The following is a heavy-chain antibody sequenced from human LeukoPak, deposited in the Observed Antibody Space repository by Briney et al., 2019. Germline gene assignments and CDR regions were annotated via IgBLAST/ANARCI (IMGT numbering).Heavy chain of an antibody. CDR2: INPNSGGT. CDR3: ARGEYSSSSGVYYYYMDV. J-gene: IGHJ6*03. CDR1: GYTFTGYY. D-gene: IGHD6-6*01. V-gene: IGHV1-2*02. Sequence: ASVKVSCKASGYTFTGYYMHWVRQAPGQGLEWMGWINPNSGGTNYVQKFQGRVTMTRDTSISTAYMELSRLRSDDTAVYYCARGEYSSSSGVYYYYMDVWGKGTTVTVSS.